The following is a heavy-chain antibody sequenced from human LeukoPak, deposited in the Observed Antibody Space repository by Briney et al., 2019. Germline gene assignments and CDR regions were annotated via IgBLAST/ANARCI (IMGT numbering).Heavy chain of an antibody. CDR1: GFTFSSYA. J-gene: IGHJ4*02. V-gene: IGHV3-23*01. CDR3: AKRYSGYDFVMDY. D-gene: IGHD5-12*01. Sequence: GGSLRPSCAASGFTFSSYAMSWVRQAPGKGLEWVSAISGSGGSTYYADSVKGRFTISRDNSKNTLYLQMNSLRAEDTAVYYCAKRYSGYDFVMDYWGQGTLVTVSS. CDR2: ISGSGGST.